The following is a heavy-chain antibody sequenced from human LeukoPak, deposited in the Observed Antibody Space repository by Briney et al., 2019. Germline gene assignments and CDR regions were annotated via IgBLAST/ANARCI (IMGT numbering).Heavy chain of an antibody. CDR3: AKGLGRYYYYYYMDV. Sequence: GGSLRLSCAASGFTFDDYAMHWVRQAPGKGLEWVSLISWDGGSTYYADSVKGRYTISRDNSKNSLYLQMNSLRAEDTALYYCAKGLGRYYYYYYMDVWGKGTTVTVSS. CDR1: GFTFDDYA. V-gene: IGHV3-43D*03. J-gene: IGHJ6*03. CDR2: ISWDGGST. D-gene: IGHD3-10*01.